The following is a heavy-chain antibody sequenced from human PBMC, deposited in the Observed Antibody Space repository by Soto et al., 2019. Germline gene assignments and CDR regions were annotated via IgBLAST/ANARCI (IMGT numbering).Heavy chain of an antibody. CDR1: GGSISSSSYY. D-gene: IGHD6-13*01. Sequence: SETLSLTCTVSGGSISSSSYYWGWIRQPPGKGLEWIGSIYYSGSTNYNPSLKSRVTISVDTSKNQFSLKLSSVTAADTAVYYCAREPGIAAAGRAYYYGMDVWGQGTTVTVSS. V-gene: IGHV4-39*07. CDR2: IYYSGST. J-gene: IGHJ6*02. CDR3: AREPGIAAAGRAYYYGMDV.